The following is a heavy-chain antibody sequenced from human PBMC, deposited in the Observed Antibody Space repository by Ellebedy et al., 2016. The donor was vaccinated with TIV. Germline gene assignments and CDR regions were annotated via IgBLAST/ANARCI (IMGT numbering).Heavy chain of an antibody. CDR3: ARDGGLLWFGEPDYYYYGMDV. D-gene: IGHD3-10*01. J-gene: IGHJ6*02. Sequence: SETLSLXXTVSGGSISSYYWSWIRQPAGKGLEWIGRIYTSGSTNYNPSLKSRVTMSVDTSKNQFSLKLSSVTAADTAVYYCARDGGLLWFGEPDYYYYGMDVWGQGTTVTVSS. V-gene: IGHV4-4*07. CDR1: GGSISSYY. CDR2: IYTSGST.